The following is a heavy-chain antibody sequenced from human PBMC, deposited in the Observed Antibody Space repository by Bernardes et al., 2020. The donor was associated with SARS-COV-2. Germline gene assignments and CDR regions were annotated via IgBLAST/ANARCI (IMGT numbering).Heavy chain of an antibody. Sequence: ETLSLTCAVSGYSISSGYYWGWIRQPPGKGLEWIGSIYHSGSTYYNPSLKSRVTISVDTSKNQFSLKLSSVTAADTAVYYCAREGAVAGSDAFDIWGQGTMVTVSS. D-gene: IGHD6-19*01. CDR2: IYHSGST. J-gene: IGHJ3*02. CDR1: GYSISSGYY. CDR3: AREGAVAGSDAFDI. V-gene: IGHV4-38-2*02.